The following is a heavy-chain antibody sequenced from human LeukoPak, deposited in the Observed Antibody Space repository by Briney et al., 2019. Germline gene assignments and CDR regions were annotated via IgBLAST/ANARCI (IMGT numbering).Heavy chain of an antibody. D-gene: IGHD3-10*01. V-gene: IGHV3-9*01. CDR1: GFTFDDYA. J-gene: IGHJ4*02. CDR2: ISWNSGSI. Sequence: PGGSLRLSCAASGFTFDDYAMHWVRQAPGRGLEWVSGISWNSGSIGYADSVKGRFTISRDSAKNSLYLQMNSLRAEDTALYYRAKALRRGAFDYWGQGTLVTVSS. CDR3: AKALRRGAFDY.